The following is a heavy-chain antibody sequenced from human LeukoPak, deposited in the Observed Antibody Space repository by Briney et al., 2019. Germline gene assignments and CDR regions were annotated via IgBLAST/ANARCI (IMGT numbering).Heavy chain of an antibody. CDR2: ISYDGSNK. J-gene: IGHJ4*02. Sequence: GGSLRLSCAASGFTFSSYAMHWVRQAPGKGLEWVAVISYDGSNKYYADSVKGRFTISRDNSKNTLYLQMNSLRAEDTAVYYCARGVATIGTFWNYWGQGTLVTVSS. D-gene: IGHD5-12*01. CDR1: GFTFSSYA. V-gene: IGHV3-30*04. CDR3: ARGVATIGTFWNY.